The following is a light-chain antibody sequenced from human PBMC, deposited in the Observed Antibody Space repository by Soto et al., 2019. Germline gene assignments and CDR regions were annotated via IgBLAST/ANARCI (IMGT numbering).Light chain of an antibody. CDR2: GAS. V-gene: IGKV3-15*01. CDR1: QSVSSN. Sequence: EIVMTQSPATLSVSPGERATLSCRASQSVSSNLAWYQQKPGQAPRLLIYGASTRATGIPARFSGSGSGTECPLTISSLQSEDFAVYYWQQYNNWPFPSWTFGQGTKVEIK. J-gene: IGKJ1*01. CDR3: QQYNNWPFPSWT.